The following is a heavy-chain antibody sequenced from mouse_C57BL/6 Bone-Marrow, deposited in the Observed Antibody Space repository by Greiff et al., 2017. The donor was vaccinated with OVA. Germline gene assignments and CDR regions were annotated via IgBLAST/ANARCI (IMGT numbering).Heavy chain of an antibody. CDR3: ARHRGFAY. J-gene: IGHJ3*01. CDR1: GFTFSSYT. CDR2: ISGGGGNT. V-gene: IGHV5-9*01. D-gene: IGHD3-3*01. Sequence: EVQGVESGGGLVKPGGSLKLSCAASGFTFSSYTMSWVRQTPEKRLEWVATISGGGGNTYYPDSVKGRFTISRDNAKNTLYLQMSSLRSEDTALYYCARHRGFAYWGQGTLVTVSA.